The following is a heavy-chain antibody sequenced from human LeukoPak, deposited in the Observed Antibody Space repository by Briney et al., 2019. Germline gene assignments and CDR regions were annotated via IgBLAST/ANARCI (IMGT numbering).Heavy chain of an antibody. CDR1: GGSISSYY. D-gene: IGHD3-16*02. Sequence: SETLSLTCTVSGGSISSYYWGWIRQPPGKGLEWIGSIYYSGSTYYNPSLKSRVTISVDTSKNQFSLKLSSVTAADTAVYYCARDRLYDHVWGSYRGGDWFDPWGQGTLVTVSS. J-gene: IGHJ5*02. CDR2: IYYSGST. CDR3: ARDRLYDHVWGSYRGGDWFDP. V-gene: IGHV4-39*07.